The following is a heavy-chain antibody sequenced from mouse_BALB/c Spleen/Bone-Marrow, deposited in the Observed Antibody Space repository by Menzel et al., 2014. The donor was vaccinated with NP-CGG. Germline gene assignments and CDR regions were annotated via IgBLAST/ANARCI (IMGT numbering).Heavy chain of an antibody. V-gene: IGHV5-6*01. CDR3: ARSEGGRRGLFDY. J-gene: IGHJ2*01. CDR1: EFTFSSYG. CDR2: ISSGGSYT. Sequence: EVQRVESGGDLVKPGGSLKLSCAASEFTFSSYGMSWVRQTPDKRLEWVATISSGGSYTYYPDSVKGRFTISRDNAKNTLYLQMSSLKSEDTAMYYCARSEGGRRGLFDYWGQGTTLTVSS.